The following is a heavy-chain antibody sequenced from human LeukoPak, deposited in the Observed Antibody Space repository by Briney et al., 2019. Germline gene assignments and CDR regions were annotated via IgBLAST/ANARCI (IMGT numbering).Heavy chain of an antibody. D-gene: IGHD6-13*01. J-gene: IGHJ5*02. V-gene: IGHV3-21*01. CDR2: ISSSSSYI. CDR1: GFTFSSYS. CDR3: ARGTEAAGTGYWFDP. Sequence: GGSLRLSCAASGFTFSSYSMNWVRQAPGKGLEWVSFISSSSSYIYYADSVKGRFTISRDNAKNSLYLQMNSLRAEDTAVYYCARGTEAAGTGYWFDPWGQGTLVTVSS.